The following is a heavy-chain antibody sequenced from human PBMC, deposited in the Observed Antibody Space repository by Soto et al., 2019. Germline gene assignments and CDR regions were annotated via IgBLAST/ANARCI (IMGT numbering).Heavy chain of an antibody. D-gene: IGHD7-27*01. CDR1: GGTFSSFA. V-gene: IGHV1-69*01. CDR2: IMPIVETP. CDR3: ALGNAMDV. J-gene: IGHJ6*02. Sequence: QVQLVQSGAEVKKPGSSVKVSCKASGGTFSSFAINWVRQAPGQGPQWMGGIMPIVETPNYAQRFQGRVTIITDEVTSTAYMELTSLTVEDTAVYYCALGNAMDVWGQGTTVTVSS.